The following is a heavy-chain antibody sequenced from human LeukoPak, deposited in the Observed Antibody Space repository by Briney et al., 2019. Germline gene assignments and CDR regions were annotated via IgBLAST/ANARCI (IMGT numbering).Heavy chain of an antibody. D-gene: IGHD1-14*01. CDR2: IKQDGSEK. V-gene: IGHV3-7*01. J-gene: IGHJ4*02. Sequence: PGGSLRLSCAASGFTFSSYWMSWVRQAPGKGLELVANIKQDGSEKYYVDSVNGRFTISRDNAKNSLYLQMNSLRAEGTAVYYCARNQRRLDYWGQGTLVTVSS. CDR1: GFTFSSYW. CDR3: ARNQRRLDY.